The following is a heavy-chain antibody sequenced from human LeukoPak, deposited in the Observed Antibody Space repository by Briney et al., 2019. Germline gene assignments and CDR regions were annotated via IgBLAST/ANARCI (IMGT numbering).Heavy chain of an antibody. D-gene: IGHD1-26*01. J-gene: IGHJ4*02. CDR2: IWYDGSKE. CDR3: VRDLSFGSLDF. V-gene: IGHV3-33*01. Sequence: GGSLRLSCAASGFTLSSHGMHWVRQAPGKGLEWVALIWYDGSKENYADSVKGRFTISRDMSKNTLNLQMNSLRVVDTAVCYCVRDLSFGSLDFRGQGTLVTVSS. CDR1: GFTLSSHG.